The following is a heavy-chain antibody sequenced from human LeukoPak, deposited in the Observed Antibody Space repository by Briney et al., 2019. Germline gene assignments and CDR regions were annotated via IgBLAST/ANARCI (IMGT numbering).Heavy chain of an antibody. D-gene: IGHD6-25*01. CDR2: ISGSGGAT. CDR3: AKVSRGIVAAMDV. CDR1: GFTFNSFA. V-gene: IGHV3-23*01. Sequence: GGSLRLSCAASGFTFNSFAMSRVRQAPGKGLEWVSAISGSGGATYYADSVKGRFTISRDNSKNTLYLQMNSLRAEDTAVYYCAKVSRGIVAAMDVWGKGTTVTVSS. J-gene: IGHJ6*03.